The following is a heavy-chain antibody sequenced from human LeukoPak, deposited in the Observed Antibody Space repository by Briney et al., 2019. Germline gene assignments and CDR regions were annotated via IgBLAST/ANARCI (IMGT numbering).Heavy chain of an antibody. Sequence: PGGSLRLSCAASGFTFSSYSMNWVRQPPGKGLEWIGEINHSGSTNYNPSLKSRVTISVDTSKNQFSLKLSSVTAADTAVYYCARLTGGSGNGGWGQGTLVTVSS. CDR1: GFTFSSYS. CDR3: ARLTGGSGNGG. J-gene: IGHJ4*02. D-gene: IGHD3-10*01. V-gene: IGHV4-34*01. CDR2: INHSGST.